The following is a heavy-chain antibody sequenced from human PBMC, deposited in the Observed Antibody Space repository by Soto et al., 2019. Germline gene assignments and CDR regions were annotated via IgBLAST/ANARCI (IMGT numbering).Heavy chain of an antibody. J-gene: IGHJ6*03. CDR3: ARKTSGSYYVYYYFYMDV. D-gene: IGHD3-10*01. V-gene: IGHV4-39*01. CDR2: IYYTGST. CDR1: GGSIISSSSY. Sequence: SETLSLTCTASGGSIISSSSYWGWIRQPPGKGLEWIGSIYYTGSTYYNPSLKSRFTISLDTSKNQFSLRLTSVTAADTAVYYCARKTSGSYYVYYYFYMDVWGKGTMVTVSS.